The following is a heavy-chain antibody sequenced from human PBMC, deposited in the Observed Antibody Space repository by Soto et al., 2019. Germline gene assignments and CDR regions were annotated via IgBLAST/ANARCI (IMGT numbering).Heavy chain of an antibody. CDR1: GGSITTTNYN. J-gene: IGHJ4*02. CDR3: ASELCGYRYGPGEVY. Sequence: SETLSLTCTVSGGSITTTNYNWSWIRQSPGEGLEWIGYIVYSGRVFYNPSFMTRVTLSLASSNNQFSLHLNSVTAADTALYFCASELCGYRYGPGEVYGGQGILVTVSS. CDR2: IVYSGRV. D-gene: IGHD5-18*01. V-gene: IGHV4-30-4*01.